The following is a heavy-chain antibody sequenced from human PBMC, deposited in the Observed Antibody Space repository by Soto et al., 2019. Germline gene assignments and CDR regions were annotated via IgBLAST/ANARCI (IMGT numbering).Heavy chain of an antibody. Sequence: SVKVSCKASGGTFSSYTISWVRHAPGQGLEWMGRIIPILGIANYAQKFQGRVTITADKSTSTAYMELSSLRSEDTAVYYCARAEGTHYDILTGPPQPLDYWGQGTLVTFSS. V-gene: IGHV1-69*02. CDR3: ARAEGTHYDILTGPPQPLDY. CDR1: GGTFSSYT. CDR2: IIPILGIA. J-gene: IGHJ4*02. D-gene: IGHD3-9*01.